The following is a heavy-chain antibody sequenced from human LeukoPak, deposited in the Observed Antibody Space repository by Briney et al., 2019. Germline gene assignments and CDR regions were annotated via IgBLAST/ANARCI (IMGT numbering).Heavy chain of an antibody. CDR1: GFTFSSYA. V-gene: IGHV3-21*04. CDR2: ISYTGTYI. CDR3: VRDRGTYRPIDY. J-gene: IGHJ4*02. D-gene: IGHD1-26*01. Sequence: GGSLRLSCAASGFTFSSYAMSWVRQAPGKGLEWVSSISYTGTYIYYADSVKGRFTISRDNAQNSLYLQVNSLRAEDTAIYYCVRDRGTYRPIDYWGQGTLVTVSS.